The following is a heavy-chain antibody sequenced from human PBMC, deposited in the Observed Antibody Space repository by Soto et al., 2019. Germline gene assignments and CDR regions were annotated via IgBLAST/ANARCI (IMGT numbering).Heavy chain of an antibody. CDR2: ISYDGSTI. Sequence: QVQVVESGGGVVQPGWSLRLSCAASGFTFSSYAMHWVRQAPGKGLEWVAGISYDGSTIYYVDSVKGRFTVSRDNSKNTLYLHMNSLRSEDTAVYSCAKGPWHLAHGHYFDYWGQGTLVTVSS. CDR1: GFTFSSYA. V-gene: IGHV3-30*18. CDR3: AKGPWHLAHGHYFDY. J-gene: IGHJ4*02. D-gene: IGHD5-12*01.